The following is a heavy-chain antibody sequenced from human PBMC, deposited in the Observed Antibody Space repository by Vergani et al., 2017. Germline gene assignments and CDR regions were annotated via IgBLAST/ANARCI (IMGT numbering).Heavy chain of an antibody. CDR2: IYTSGST. CDR3: ARGRGGSITGTASFDY. D-gene: IGHD1-7*01. J-gene: IGHJ4*02. Sequence: QVQLQESGPGLVKPSQTLSLTCTVSGGSISSGSYYWSWIRQPAGKGVEWIGRIYTSGSTNYNPTLKSRVTITVDTAKNQFSLKVSSVTAADTDVYECARGRGGSITGTASFDYWGQGTLVTVSS. CDR1: GGSISSGSYY. V-gene: IGHV4-61*02.